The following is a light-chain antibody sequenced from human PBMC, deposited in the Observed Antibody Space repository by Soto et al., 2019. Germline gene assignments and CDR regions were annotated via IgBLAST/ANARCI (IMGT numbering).Light chain of an antibody. CDR2: EVS. J-gene: IGLJ1*01. CDR1: SSDVGGYNY. V-gene: IGLV2-8*01. Sequence: QSVLTQPPSASGSPGQSVTISCTGTSSDVGGYNYVSWYQQHPGKAPKLMIYEVSKRPSGVPDRFSGSKSGNTASLTVSRLQAEDEADYYCSSYAGSNVYVFGTGTKLTVL. CDR3: SSYAGSNVYV.